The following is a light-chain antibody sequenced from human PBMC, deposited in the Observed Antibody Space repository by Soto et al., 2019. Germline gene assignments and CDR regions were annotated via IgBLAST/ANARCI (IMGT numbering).Light chain of an antibody. J-gene: IGKJ4*02. CDR1: QRVANN. CDR3: QQNYNRPWWTIVLT. Sequence: HFPTTLPLSPGGRVSLSCRASQRVANNLAWFKQRPGQPRSLLTHGASTRDTGVPTRFSGSVSSTEFTLTISTMQPEELAGDYCQQNYNRPWWTIVLT. V-gene: IGKV3D-15*01. CDR2: GAS.